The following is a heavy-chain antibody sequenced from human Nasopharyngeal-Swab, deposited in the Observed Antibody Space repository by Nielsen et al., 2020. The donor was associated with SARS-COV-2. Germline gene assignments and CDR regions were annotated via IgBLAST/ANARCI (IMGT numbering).Heavy chain of an antibody. V-gene: IGHV1-2*02. CDR3: ARDRSTTGWNDAFDI. CDR2: MKPNSGVT. CDR1: GYTFTSYY. J-gene: IGHJ3*02. D-gene: IGHD1-1*01. Sequence: ASVKVSCKASGYTFTSYYMHWVRQAPGQGLEWMGWMKPNSGVTNYAQNFQGRVTMASDTSSNTAYMELSRLSSDDTAVYFCARDRSTTGWNDAFDIWGQGTVVTVSS.